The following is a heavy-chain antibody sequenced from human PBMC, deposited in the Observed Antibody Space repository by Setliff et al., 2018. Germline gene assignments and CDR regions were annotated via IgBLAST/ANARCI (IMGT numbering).Heavy chain of an antibody. J-gene: IGHJ4*02. CDR2: IWHDGGNK. V-gene: IGHV3-30-3*01. CDR1: GFTFSSYA. Sequence: GGSLRLSCAASGFTFSSYAMHWVRQAPGKGLEWVAVIWHDGGNKYHADSVKGRFTISRDNSKNTLYLQMNSLRPEDTAVYYCAGTCSGSGCYAGLESWGQGTPVTVSS. D-gene: IGHD2-15*01. CDR3: AGTCSGSGCYAGLES.